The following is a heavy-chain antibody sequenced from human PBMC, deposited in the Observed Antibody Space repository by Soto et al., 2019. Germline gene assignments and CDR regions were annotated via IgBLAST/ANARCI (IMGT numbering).Heavy chain of an antibody. CDR2: ISLYSDGT. Sequence: XSVKVSCKPSGYTFSNYGITWVRQAPGQPLEWLGWISLYSDGTNYAQKFQGRVSMTTDTSTTTAYMELRSLRSDDTAVYYCERVVPGAEAWFGPWGQGTLVTVSS. CDR3: ERVVPGAEAWFGP. CDR1: GYTFSNYG. J-gene: IGHJ5*02. V-gene: IGHV1-18*01. D-gene: IGHD2-2*01.